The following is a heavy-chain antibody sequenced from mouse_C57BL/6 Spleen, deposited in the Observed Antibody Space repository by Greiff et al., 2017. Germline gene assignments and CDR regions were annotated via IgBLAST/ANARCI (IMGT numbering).Heavy chain of an antibody. CDR1: GYTFTSSW. Sequence: QVQLQQPGAELVKPGASVKLSCKASGYTFTSSWMHWVKQRPGQGLEWIGMIHPNSGSTNYNEKFKSKATLTVDKSSSTAYMQLSSLTSEDSAVYYCARGYSFITTVVDYWGQGTTLTVSS. CDR3: ARGYSFITTVVDY. V-gene: IGHV1-64*01. D-gene: IGHD1-1*01. CDR2: IHPNSGST. J-gene: IGHJ2*01.